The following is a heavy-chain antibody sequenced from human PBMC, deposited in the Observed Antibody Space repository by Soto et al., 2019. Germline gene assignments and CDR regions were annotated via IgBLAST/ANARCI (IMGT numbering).Heavy chain of an antibody. Sequence: EVQVLESGGGLVQPGGSLRLFCAASGFTFSNYPMTWVRQAPGKGLEWVSTISGSGTSTYYADSVKGRFTISRDNSKNTLYLQMDSLRAEDTAIYYCAKERLRGSFDYWGQGTLVTVSS. CDR3: AKERLRGSFDY. J-gene: IGHJ4*02. CDR1: GFTFSNYP. CDR2: ISGSGTST. D-gene: IGHD5-12*01. V-gene: IGHV3-23*01.